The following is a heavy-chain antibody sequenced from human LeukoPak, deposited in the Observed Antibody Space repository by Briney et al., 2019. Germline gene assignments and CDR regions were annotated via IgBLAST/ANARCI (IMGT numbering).Heavy chain of an antibody. CDR3: GVGGSNFFDYAFDI. D-gene: IGHD2-15*01. J-gene: IGHJ3*02. CDR2: IIPIFGTA. V-gene: IGHV1-69*05. CDR1: GGTFSSYA. Sequence: SVKVSCKASGGTFSSYAISWVRQAPGQGLEWMGGIIPIFGTANYAQMFQGRVTITTDESTSTAYMELSSLRSEDTAVYYCGVGGSNFFDYAFDIWGQGTMVTVSS.